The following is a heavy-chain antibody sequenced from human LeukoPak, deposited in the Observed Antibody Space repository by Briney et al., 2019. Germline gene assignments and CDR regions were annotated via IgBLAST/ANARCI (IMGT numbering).Heavy chain of an antibody. D-gene: IGHD7-27*01. CDR1: GFTFSSYS. CDR2: IGSDSTYI. V-gene: IGHV3-21*01. CDR3: ATGDGY. Sequence: PGGSLRLSCAASGFTFSSYSMNWVRQAPGKGLEWVSSIGSDSTYIYYTDSVKGRFTISRDNAKNSLYLQMNNLRAEDTAVYYCATGDGYWGQGTLVTVSS. J-gene: IGHJ4*02.